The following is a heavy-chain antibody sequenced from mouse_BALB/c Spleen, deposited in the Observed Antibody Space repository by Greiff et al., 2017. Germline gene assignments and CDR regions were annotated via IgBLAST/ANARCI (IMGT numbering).Heavy chain of an antibody. CDR2: INPSNGRT. V-gene: IGHV1S81*02. CDR1: GYTFTSYW. Sequence: QVQLQQPGADLVKPGASVKLSCKASGYTFTSYWMHWVKQRPGQGLEWIGEINPSNGRTNYNEKFKSKATLTVDKSTSTAYMQLSSLTSEDSAVYYCARYYGSSYYFDYWGQGTTLTVSS. D-gene: IGHD1-1*01. CDR3: ARYYGSSYYFDY. J-gene: IGHJ2*01.